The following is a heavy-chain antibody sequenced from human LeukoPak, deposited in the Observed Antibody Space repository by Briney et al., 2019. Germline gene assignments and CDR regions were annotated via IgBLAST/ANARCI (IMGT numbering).Heavy chain of an antibody. CDR1: GFTFSTFA. D-gene: IGHD2-8*02. CDR3: ATYRQVLLPFGS. V-gene: IGHV3-23*01. CDR2: IFPSGGEI. Sequence: GRSLRLSCAASGFTFSTFAMIWVRQPPGKGLEWVSSIFPSGGEIHYADSVRGRFTISRANSQSTLSLQMNSLRAEDTAIYYCATYRQVLLPFGSWGQGTLVTVSS. J-gene: IGHJ5*02.